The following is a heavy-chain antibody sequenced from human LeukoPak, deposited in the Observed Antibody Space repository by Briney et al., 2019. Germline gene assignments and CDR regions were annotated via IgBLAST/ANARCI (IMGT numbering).Heavy chain of an antibody. Sequence: SETLSLTCAVYGGSFSGYYWSWIRQPPGKGLEWIGEINHSGSTNYNPSLKSRVTISVDTSKNQFSLKLSSVTAADTAVYYCARGHYVTTLDYWGQGTLVTVSS. J-gene: IGHJ4*02. CDR2: INHSGST. CDR3: ARGHYVTTLDY. V-gene: IGHV4-34*01. D-gene: IGHD4-11*01. CDR1: GGSFSGYY.